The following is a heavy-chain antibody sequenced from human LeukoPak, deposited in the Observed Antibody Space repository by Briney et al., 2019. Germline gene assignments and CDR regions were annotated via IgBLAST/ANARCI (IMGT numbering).Heavy chain of an antibody. V-gene: IGHV4-39*07. D-gene: IGHD6-13*01. Sequence: SETLSLTCTVSGGSISSSSYYWGWIRQPPGKGLEWIGSIYYSGSTYYNPSLKSRVTISVDTSKNQFSLKLSSVTAADTAVYYCARSWGSIAAAGTYFQHWGQGTLVTVSS. CDR3: ARSWGSIAAAGTYFQH. J-gene: IGHJ1*01. CDR1: GGSISSSSYY. CDR2: IYYSGST.